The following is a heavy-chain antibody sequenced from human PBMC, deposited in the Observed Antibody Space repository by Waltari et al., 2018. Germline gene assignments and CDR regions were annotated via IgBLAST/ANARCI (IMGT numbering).Heavy chain of an antibody. CDR3: ARQIVVVAATPGYFDS. CDR2: IYYSGST. Sequence: QVQLQESGPGLVKPSETLSLTCPVSGDSVSSVIYYWSWIRQPPGKGLEWIGNIYYSGSTNYNPSFNSRVTISVDTSKNQFSLNLTSVTATDTAVYYCARQIVVVAATPGYFDSWGQGTLVAVSS. V-gene: IGHV4-61*01. CDR1: GDSVSSVIYY. D-gene: IGHD2-15*01. J-gene: IGHJ4*02.